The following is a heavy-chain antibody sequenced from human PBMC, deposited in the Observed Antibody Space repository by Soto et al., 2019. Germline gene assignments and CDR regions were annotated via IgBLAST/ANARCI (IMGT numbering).Heavy chain of an antibody. CDR2: IPYSGRT. Sequence: SETLSLTCTVSGGSISSGDYYWSWIRQHPGKGLEWIGYIPYSGRTYYNPSLKSRVTISVDTSKNEFSLKLSSVPAADTAVYYCSLDDGSARYPHWFDPWGQGTLVTVSS. V-gene: IGHV4-31*03. CDR1: GGSISSGDYY. J-gene: IGHJ5*02. CDR3: SLDDGSARYPHWFDP. D-gene: IGHD3-10*01.